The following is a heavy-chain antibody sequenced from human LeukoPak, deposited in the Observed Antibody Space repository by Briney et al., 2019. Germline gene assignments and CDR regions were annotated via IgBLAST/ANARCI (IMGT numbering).Heavy chain of an antibody. Sequence: ASVKVSCKASGYTFTNYGITWVRQAPGQGLEWMGWISGHQGNTKYAQNFQGRVTMTIDTSTSTAYMDLRSLRSGDTAIYFCARSDLATITAGPFEYWGQGTLVAVSS. CDR2: ISGHQGNT. CDR3: ARSDLATITAGPFEY. D-gene: IGHD5-12*01. CDR1: GYTFTNYG. J-gene: IGHJ4*02. V-gene: IGHV1-18*01.